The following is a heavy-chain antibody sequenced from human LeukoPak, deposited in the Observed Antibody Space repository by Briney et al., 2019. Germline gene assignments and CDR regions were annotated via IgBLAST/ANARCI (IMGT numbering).Heavy chain of an antibody. V-gene: IGHV1-69*04. CDR3: ARVQYYYDSSGYYFDY. CDR2: IIPILGIA. Sequence: SVKVSCKAFGGTFSSYAISWVRQAPGQGLEWMGRIIPILGIANYAQKFQGRVTITADKSTSTAYMELSSLRSEDTAVYYCARVQYYYDSSGYYFDYWGQGTLVTVSS. CDR1: GGTFSSYA. D-gene: IGHD3-22*01. J-gene: IGHJ4*02.